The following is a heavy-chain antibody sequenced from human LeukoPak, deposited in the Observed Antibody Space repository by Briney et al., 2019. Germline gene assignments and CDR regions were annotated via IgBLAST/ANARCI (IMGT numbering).Heavy chain of an antibody. CDR1: GFTFDDYA. D-gene: IGHD2-15*01. V-gene: IGHV3-20*04. Sequence: GGSLRLSCAASGFTFDDYAMTWVRQAPGKGLEWVSGINWNGGSTGYADSVKGRSTISRDNAKNSLYLQMNSLRAEDTALYYCARARSIAVVVAATDYWGQGTLVTVSS. J-gene: IGHJ4*02. CDR2: INWNGGST. CDR3: ARARSIAVVVAATDY.